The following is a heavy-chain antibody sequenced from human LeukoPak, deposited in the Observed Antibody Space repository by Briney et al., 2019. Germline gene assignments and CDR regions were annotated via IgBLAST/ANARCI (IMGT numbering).Heavy chain of an antibody. CDR2: ITSGVGIT. V-gene: IGHV3-23*01. CDR1: GFTFSNFG. D-gene: IGHD3-10*01. Sequence: GGSLRLSCAASGFTFSNFGMNWARQAPGKGLERVSIITSGVGITYYADSVKGRFTISRDNSKNTLYLQMNSLRAENTAVYYCAKGDYYDFDYWGQGTLVTVSS. J-gene: IGHJ4*02. CDR3: AKGDYYDFDY.